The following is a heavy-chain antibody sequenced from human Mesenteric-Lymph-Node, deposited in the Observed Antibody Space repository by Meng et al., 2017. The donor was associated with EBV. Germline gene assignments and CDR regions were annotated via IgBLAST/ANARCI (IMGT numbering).Heavy chain of an antibody. V-gene: IGHV4-34*01. J-gene: IGHJ4*02. Sequence: QVQLQQWGAGLLKLSETLSLTCAVHGGSFSDYFWTWIRQAPGKGLEWVGEINHSGSTKYNPSLKSRVTISVDTSKNQISLNLNSVTAADTAVYYCARPRIRYGSGSYYYWGQGTLVTVSS. CDR3: ARPRIRYGSGSYYY. D-gene: IGHD3-10*01. CDR2: INHSGST. CDR1: GGSFSDYF.